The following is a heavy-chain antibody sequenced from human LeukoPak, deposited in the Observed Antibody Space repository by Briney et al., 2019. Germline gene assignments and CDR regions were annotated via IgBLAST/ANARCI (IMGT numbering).Heavy chain of an antibody. Sequence: SETLSLTCTVSSGSFGSYYWSWVRQPPGKGLEWLGYIYYSGNTNYDPSLKSRVTISVDTSKNQFSLKLSSVTAADTAVYYCARVDYYYYYMDVWGKGTTVTVSS. D-gene: IGHD2-15*01. CDR3: ARVDYYYYYMDV. V-gene: IGHV4-59*12. CDR2: IYYSGNT. CDR1: SGSFGSYY. J-gene: IGHJ6*03.